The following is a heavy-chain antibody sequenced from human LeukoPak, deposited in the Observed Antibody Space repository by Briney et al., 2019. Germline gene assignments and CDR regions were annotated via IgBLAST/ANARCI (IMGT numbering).Heavy chain of an antibody. J-gene: IGHJ4*02. CDR2: MNPNSGNT. Sequence: GASVKVSCKASGYTFTGYDINWVRQATGQGLEWMGWMNPNSGNTGYAQKFQGRVTMTRNTSISTAYMELSSLRSEDTAVYYCARLPYSSGWYLNWGQGTLVTVSS. V-gene: IGHV1-8*01. CDR3: ARLPYSSGWYLN. D-gene: IGHD6-19*01. CDR1: GYTFTGYD.